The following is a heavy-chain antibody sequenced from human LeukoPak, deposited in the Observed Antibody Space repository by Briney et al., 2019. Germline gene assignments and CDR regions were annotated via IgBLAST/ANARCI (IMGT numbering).Heavy chain of an antibody. D-gene: IGHD3-3*01. CDR2: IYHSGST. V-gene: IGHV4-38-2*02. CDR1: GYSISSGYY. Sequence: SETLSLTCTVSGYSISSGYYWGWIRQPPGKGLEWIGSIYHSGSTYYNPSLKSRVTISVDTSKNQFSLKLSSVTAVDTAVYYCARAPGWLVWSEAFDIWGQGTMVTVSS. J-gene: IGHJ3*02. CDR3: ARAPGWLVWSEAFDI.